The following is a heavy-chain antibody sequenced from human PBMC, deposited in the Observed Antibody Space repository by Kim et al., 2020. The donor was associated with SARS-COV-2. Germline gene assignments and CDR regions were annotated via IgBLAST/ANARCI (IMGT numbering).Heavy chain of an antibody. Sequence: ADSVKGRFTISRDNAKNTLYLQMNSLRAEDTAVYYCARGGTAMTSDAFDIWGQGTMVTVSS. J-gene: IGHJ3*02. D-gene: IGHD5-18*01. V-gene: IGHV3-74*01. CDR3: ARGGTAMTSDAFDI.